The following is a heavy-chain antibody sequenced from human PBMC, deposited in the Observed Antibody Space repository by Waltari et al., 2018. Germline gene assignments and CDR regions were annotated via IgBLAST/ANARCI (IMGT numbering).Heavy chain of an antibody. CDR3: AVTPTLIAAAGTSGY. V-gene: IGHV4-39*07. Sequence: QLQLQESGPGLVKPSETLSLTCTVSGGSISSSSYYWGWIRQPPGKGLEWIGSIYYSGSTYYNPSLKSRVTISVDTSKNQFSLKLSSVTAADTAVYYCAVTPTLIAAAGTSGYWGQGTLVTVSS. CDR2: IYYSGST. CDR1: GGSISSSSYY. D-gene: IGHD6-13*01. J-gene: IGHJ4*02.